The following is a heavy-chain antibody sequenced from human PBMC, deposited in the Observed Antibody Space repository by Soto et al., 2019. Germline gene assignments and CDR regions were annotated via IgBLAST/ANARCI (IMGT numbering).Heavy chain of an antibody. CDR3: ARDGEGNQLLWIY. J-gene: IGHJ4*02. Sequence: GGSLRLSCAASGFTFSSNWMHWVRRVPGRGLVWVSRINADGSETNYEDSVEGRFTISRDNPKNTLYLQMNSLRAEDTAVYYCARDGEGNQLLWIYWGQGTLVTSPQ. CDR2: INADGSET. CDR1: GFTFSSNW. D-gene: IGHD2-2*01. V-gene: IGHV3-74*01.